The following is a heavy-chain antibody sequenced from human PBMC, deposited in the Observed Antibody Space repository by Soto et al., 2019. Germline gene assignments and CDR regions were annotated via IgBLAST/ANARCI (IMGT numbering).Heavy chain of an antibody. CDR1: GGSFSGYY. Sequence: SETLSLTCAVYGGSFSGYYWSWIRQPPGKGLEWIGEINHSGSTNYNPSLKSRVTISVDTSKNQFSLKLSSVTAAATAVYYCARGLQYYDSSGTYYFDYWGQGTLVTVSS. D-gene: IGHD3-22*01. J-gene: IGHJ4*02. CDR3: ARGLQYYDSSGTYYFDY. V-gene: IGHV4-34*01. CDR2: INHSGST.